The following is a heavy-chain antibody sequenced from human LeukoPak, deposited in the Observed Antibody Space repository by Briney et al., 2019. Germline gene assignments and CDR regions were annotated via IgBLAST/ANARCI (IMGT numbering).Heavy chain of an antibody. CDR3: ARGDAVILDAFDI. CDR2: IYHSGST. Sequence: SETLSLTCAVSGGSISSGGYSLSWIRQPPGKGLEWIVYIYHSGSTYYNPSLKSRVTISVDRSKNQFSLKLSSVTAADTAVYYCARGDAVILDAFDIWGQGTMVTASS. J-gene: IGHJ3*02. CDR1: GGSISSGGYS. V-gene: IGHV4-30-2*01. D-gene: IGHD3-22*01.